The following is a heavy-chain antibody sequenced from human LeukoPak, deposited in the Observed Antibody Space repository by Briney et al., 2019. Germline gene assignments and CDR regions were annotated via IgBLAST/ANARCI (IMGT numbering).Heavy chain of an antibody. CDR2: IYPVDSNT. V-gene: IGHV5-51*01. CDR1: GYSFTSYW. J-gene: IGHJ3*02. Sequence: GESLKISCKGSGYSFTSYWICWVRQMPGKGLEWMGIIYPVDSNTRYSPSFQGQVTISADKSISTAYLQWSSLKASDTAMYYCPRHTTDTFDIWGQGTMVTVSS. D-gene: IGHD1-1*01. CDR3: PRHTTDTFDI.